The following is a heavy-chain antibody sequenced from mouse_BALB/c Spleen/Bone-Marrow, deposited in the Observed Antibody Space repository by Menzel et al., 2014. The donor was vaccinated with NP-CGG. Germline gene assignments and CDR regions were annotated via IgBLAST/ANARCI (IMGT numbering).Heavy chain of an antibody. D-gene: IGHD3-1*01. CDR1: GFAFSSYD. CDR2: ISSGGGNT. CDR3: ARHGSGYD. V-gene: IGHV5-12-1*01. J-gene: IGHJ2*01. Sequence: EVKLVESGGGLVKPGGSLKLSCAASGFAFSSYDMSWVRQTPEKRLEWVAYISSGGGNTYYPDTVKGRFTISRDNAKNTPYLQMSSLKSEDTAMYYCARHGSGYDWGQGTTLTVSS.